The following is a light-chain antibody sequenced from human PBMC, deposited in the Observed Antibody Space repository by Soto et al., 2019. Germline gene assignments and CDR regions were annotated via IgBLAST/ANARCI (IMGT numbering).Light chain of an antibody. J-gene: IGLJ1*01. CDR3: SSYTSPSTRYV. CDR2: DVS. CDR1: SSDVGGYNY. Sequence: QSALTQPASVSGSPGQSITISCTGTSSDVGGYNYVSWHQQHPGKAPKLMIYDVSNRPSGVSNRFSGSKSGNTASLTISGLQAEDDADYYCSSYTSPSTRYVFGTGTKLTVL. V-gene: IGLV2-14*01.